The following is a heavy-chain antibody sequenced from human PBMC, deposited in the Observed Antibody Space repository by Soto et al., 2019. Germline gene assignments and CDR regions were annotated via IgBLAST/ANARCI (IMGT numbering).Heavy chain of an antibody. CDR1: GFTFSSYA. Sequence: GGSLRLSCAASGFTFSSYAMSWVRQAPGKGLEWVSAISGSGGSKYYADSVKGRFTISRDNSKNTLYLQMNSLRAEDTAVYYCATPHPAVAGTSVSNYFDYWGQGTLVTVSS. D-gene: IGHD6-19*01. CDR2: ISGSGGSK. V-gene: IGHV3-23*01. CDR3: ATPHPAVAGTSVSNYFDY. J-gene: IGHJ4*02.